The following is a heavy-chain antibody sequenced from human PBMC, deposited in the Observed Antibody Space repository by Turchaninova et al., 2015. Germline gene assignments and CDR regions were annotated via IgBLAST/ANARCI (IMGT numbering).Heavy chain of an antibody. Sequence: SPLRLSCAASGFPFSINEIHWGRQAPGKGLEWVTLISYDGSNQYYADSVRGRFTISRDISKNTVYLQMNTLRTEDTAVYFCARDFDYWGQGTLVTVSA. CDR1: GFPFSINE. CDR3: ARDFDY. V-gene: IGHV3-30-3*01. CDR2: ISYDGSNQ. J-gene: IGHJ4*02.